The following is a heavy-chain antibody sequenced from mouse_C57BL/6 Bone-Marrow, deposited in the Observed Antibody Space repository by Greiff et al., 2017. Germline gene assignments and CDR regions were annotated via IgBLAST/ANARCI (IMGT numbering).Heavy chain of an antibody. CDR2: IYPGDGDT. CDR3: ARSRWLLRGEAMDY. V-gene: IGHV1-80*01. Sequence: VQLQQSGAELVKPGASVKISCKASGYAFSSYWMNWVKQRPGKGLVWIGQIYPGDGDTNYNGKFKGKATLTADKSSSTAYMQLSSLTSEDSAVYFCARSRWLLRGEAMDYWGQGTSVTVSS. J-gene: IGHJ4*01. D-gene: IGHD2-3*01. CDR1: GYAFSSYW.